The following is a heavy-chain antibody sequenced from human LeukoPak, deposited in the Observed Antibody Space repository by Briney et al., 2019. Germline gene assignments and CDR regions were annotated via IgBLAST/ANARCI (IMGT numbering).Heavy chain of an antibody. D-gene: IGHD3-16*01. CDR2: IWYDGSNK. V-gene: IGHV3-33*01. CDR1: EFTFSSYG. CDR3: ARDQRPGWGEYFQH. J-gene: IGHJ1*01. Sequence: GGSLILSCAASEFTFSSYGMHWVRQAPGKGLEWVAVIWYDGSNKYYADSVKGRFTISRDNSKNTVYLQMYSLRVEDTAVYYCARDQRPGWGEYFQHWGQGTLVTVSS.